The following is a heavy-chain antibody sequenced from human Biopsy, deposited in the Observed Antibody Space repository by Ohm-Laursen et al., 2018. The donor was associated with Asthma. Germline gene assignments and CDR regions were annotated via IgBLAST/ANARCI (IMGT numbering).Heavy chain of an antibody. D-gene: IGHD3-3*01. J-gene: IGHJ3*01. V-gene: IGHV1-3*04. CDR2: VNTGNGDT. Sequence: SVKVSCKTSGYNFISFAIHWVRQAPGQRLEWMGWVNTGNGDTKYSQKFQGRVTITRDTSASTAYMELRSLRSEDTATYYCARTYYDFWTGQAKDVLGVWGQGTMVTVSS. CDR1: GYNFISFA. CDR3: ARTYYDFWTGQAKDVLGV.